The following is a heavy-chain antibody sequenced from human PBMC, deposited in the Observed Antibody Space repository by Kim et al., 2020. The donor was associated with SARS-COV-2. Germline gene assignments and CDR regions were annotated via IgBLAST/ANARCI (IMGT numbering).Heavy chain of an antibody. CDR2: ISWNSASI. D-gene: IGHD6-19*01. CDR3: AKDYSRNIAVAATRFDP. V-gene: IGHV3-9*01. CDR1: GFTFDDYA. J-gene: IGHJ5*02. Sequence: GGSLRLSCAASGFTFDDYAMHWVRQAPGKGLEWVSGISWNSASIGYADSVKGRFTISRDNAKNSLYLQMNSLRAEDTALHYCAKDYSRNIAVAATRFDPWGQGTLVTVSS.